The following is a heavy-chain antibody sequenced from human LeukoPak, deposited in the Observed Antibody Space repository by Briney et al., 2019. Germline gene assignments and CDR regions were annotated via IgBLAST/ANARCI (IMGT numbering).Heavy chain of an antibody. Sequence: GGSLRLSCTASGFTFGDYAMSWVRQAPGKGLEWVANIKQDGSEKYYVDSVKGRFTISRDNAKNSLYLQMNSLRAEDTAVYYCARDIPPIDEWELRQPALDYWGQGTLVTVSS. D-gene: IGHD1-26*01. J-gene: IGHJ4*02. CDR3: ARDIPPIDEWELRQPALDY. CDR1: GFTFGDYA. CDR2: IKQDGSEK. V-gene: IGHV3-7*01.